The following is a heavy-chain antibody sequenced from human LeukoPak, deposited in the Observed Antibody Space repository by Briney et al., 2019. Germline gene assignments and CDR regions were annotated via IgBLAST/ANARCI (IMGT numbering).Heavy chain of an antibody. CDR2: ISSSSSYI. Sequence: GGSLRLSCAASGFTFSSYSMNWVRQAPGKGLEWVSSISSSSSYIYYADSVKGRFTISRDNAKNSLYLQMNSLRAEDTAVYYCARDRGYCSGGSCFNYYYYYMDVWGKGTTVTVSS. CDR3: ARDRGYCSGGSCFNYYYYYMDV. D-gene: IGHD2-15*01. CDR1: GFTFSSYS. J-gene: IGHJ6*03. V-gene: IGHV3-21*01.